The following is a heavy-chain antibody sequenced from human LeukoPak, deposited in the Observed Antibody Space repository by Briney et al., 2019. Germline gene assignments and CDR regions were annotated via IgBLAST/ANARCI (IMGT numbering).Heavy chain of an antibody. J-gene: IGHJ6*02. V-gene: IGHV3-43D*03. CDR2: ISWDGGST. D-gene: IGHD6-13*01. Sequence: GGSLRLSCAASGFTFDDYAMHWVRHAPGKGLEWVSLISWDGGSTYYADSVKGRFTISRDNSKNSLYLQMNSLRAEDTALYYCAKDIGYSSSWYYYGMDVWGQGTTVTVSS. CDR1: GFTFDDYA. CDR3: AKDIGYSSSWYYYGMDV.